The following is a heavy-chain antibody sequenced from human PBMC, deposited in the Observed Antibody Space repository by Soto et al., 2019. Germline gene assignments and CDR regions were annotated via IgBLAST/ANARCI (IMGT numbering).Heavy chain of an antibody. J-gene: IGHJ4*02. V-gene: IGHV1-3*01. CDR1: GYTFTSYA. Sequence: QVQLVQSGAEVKKPGASVKVSCKASGYTFTSYAMHWVRQAPGQRLEWMGWINAGNGNTKYSQKLQGRVTITRDTSASTAYIELSSLRSEDTAVYYCARLLGYCSGGSCSVDYWGQGTLVTVSS. D-gene: IGHD2-15*01. CDR2: INAGNGNT. CDR3: ARLLGYCSGGSCSVDY.